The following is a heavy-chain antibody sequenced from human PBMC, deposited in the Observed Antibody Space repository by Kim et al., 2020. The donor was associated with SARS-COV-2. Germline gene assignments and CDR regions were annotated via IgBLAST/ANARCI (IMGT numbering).Heavy chain of an antibody. D-gene: IGHD3-3*01. CDR3: AIVASKLRFLNVEY. J-gene: IGHJ4*02. Sequence: YADSVKGRFTICRDNSKNTLYLQLNSLRAEDTAVYYCAIVASKLRFLNVEYWGQGTLVTVSP. V-gene: IGHV3-23*01.